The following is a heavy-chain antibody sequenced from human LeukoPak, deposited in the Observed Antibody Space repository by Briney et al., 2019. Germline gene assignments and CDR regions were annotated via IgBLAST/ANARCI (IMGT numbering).Heavy chain of an antibody. V-gene: IGHV1-69*05. CDR3: ARDPLVGATPSDRVDY. CDR1: GGTFSSYA. J-gene: IGHJ4*02. Sequence: ASVKVSCKASGGTFSSYAISWVRQAPGQRLEWMGGIIPIFGTANYAQKFQGRVTITTDESTSTAYMELSSLRSEDTAVYYCARDPLVGATPSDRVDYWGQGTLVTVSS. CDR2: IIPIFGTA. D-gene: IGHD1-26*01.